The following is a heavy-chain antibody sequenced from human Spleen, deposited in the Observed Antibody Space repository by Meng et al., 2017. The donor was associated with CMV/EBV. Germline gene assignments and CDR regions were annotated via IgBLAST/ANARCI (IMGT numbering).Heavy chain of an antibody. Sequence: SVKVSCKASGGPFSSYALSWVRQAPGQRLEWMGGIIPIFGSANYAQKFQGRVTITTDESTNTAYMELISLTSEDTAVYFCAIRSGDYPNYYYGMDVWGQGTTVTVSS. D-gene: IGHD4-17*01. CDR3: AIRSGDYPNYYYGMDV. CDR2: IIPIFGSA. J-gene: IGHJ6*02. CDR1: GGPFSSYA. V-gene: IGHV1-69*05.